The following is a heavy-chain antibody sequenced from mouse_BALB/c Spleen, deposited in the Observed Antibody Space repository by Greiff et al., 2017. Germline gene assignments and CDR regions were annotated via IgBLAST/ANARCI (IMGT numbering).Heavy chain of an antibody. D-gene: IGHD4-1*01. Sequence: QVQLQQSGAELAKPGASVKMSCKASGYTFTSYWMHWVKQRPGQGLEWIGYINPSTGYTEYNQKFKDKATLTEDKSSSTAYMQLSSLTSEDSAVYYCARGELGTFAYWGQGTLVTVSA. J-gene: IGHJ3*01. V-gene: IGHV1-7*01. CDR3: ARGELGTFAY. CDR1: GYTFTSYW. CDR2: INPSTGYT.